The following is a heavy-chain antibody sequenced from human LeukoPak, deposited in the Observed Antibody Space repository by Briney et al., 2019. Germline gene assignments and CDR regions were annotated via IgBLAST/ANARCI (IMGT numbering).Heavy chain of an antibody. V-gene: IGHV1-2*02. CDR3: ARARALRGKYVNWFDP. CDR1: GYTFTGYY. CDR2: INPNSGGT. J-gene: IGHJ5*02. D-gene: IGHD3-16*01. Sequence: ASVKVSCKASGYTFTGYYMHWVRQAPGQGLEWMGWINPNSGGTNYAQKFQGRVTITRDTSISTAYMELSRLRSDDTAVYYCARARALRGKYVNWFDPWGQGTLVTVSS.